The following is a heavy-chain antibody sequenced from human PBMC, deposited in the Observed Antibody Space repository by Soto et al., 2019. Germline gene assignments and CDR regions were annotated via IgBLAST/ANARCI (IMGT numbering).Heavy chain of an antibody. D-gene: IGHD3-10*01. Sequence: QVQLQQWGAGLLKPSETLSLTCAVYGGSFSGYYWSWIRQPPGKGLEWIGEINHSGSTNYNPSLKSRVTILVDTSKNQFSLKLSSVTAADTAVYYCARVLSPSGSYSRVDYWGQGTLVTVSS. CDR1: GGSFSGYY. V-gene: IGHV4-34*01. CDR3: ARVLSPSGSYSRVDY. CDR2: INHSGST. J-gene: IGHJ4*02.